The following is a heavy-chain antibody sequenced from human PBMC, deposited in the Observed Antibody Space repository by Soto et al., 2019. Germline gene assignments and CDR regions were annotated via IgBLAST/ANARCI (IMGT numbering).Heavy chain of an antibody. V-gene: IGHV3-64*01. Sequence: GGSLRLSCAASGFSFSSYAMHWVRQAPGKGLEYVSVITSNGGNTDYASSVKGRFTISRDNSKNTLYLQMGSLRAEDMAVYYCARRIPFGYGMDVWGQGTTVTVSS. CDR2: ITSNGGNT. CDR1: GFSFSSYA. D-gene: IGHD2-21*01. CDR3: ARRIPFGYGMDV. J-gene: IGHJ6*02.